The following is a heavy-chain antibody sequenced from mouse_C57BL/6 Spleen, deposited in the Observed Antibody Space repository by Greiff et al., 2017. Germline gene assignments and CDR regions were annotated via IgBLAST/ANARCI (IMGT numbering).Heavy chain of an antibody. CDR3: ARSGPDWYFDV. CDR2: INPGSGGT. J-gene: IGHJ1*03. Sequence: VKLQQSGAELVRPGTSVKVSCKASGYAFTNYLIEWVKQRPGQGLEWIGVINPGSGGTNYNEKFKGKATLTADKSSSTAYMQLSSLTSEDSAVYFCARSGPDWYFDVWGTGTTVTVSS. CDR1: GYAFTNYL. V-gene: IGHV1-54*01.